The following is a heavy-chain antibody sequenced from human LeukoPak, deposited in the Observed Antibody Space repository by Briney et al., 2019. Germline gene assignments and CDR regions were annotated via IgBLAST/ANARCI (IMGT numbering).Heavy chain of an antibody. CDR2: IWYDGSNQ. D-gene: IGHD6-19*01. J-gene: IGHJ4*02. Sequence: GGSLRLSCAASGFTFSSYGMHWVRQAPGKGPEWVAVIWYDGSNQDYADSVKGRFTIFRDNTKNTLYLQMNSLRAEDTAVYYRARGLGIAVAGTDYWGQGTLVTVSS. CDR1: GFTFSSYG. V-gene: IGHV3-33*01. CDR3: ARGLGIAVAGTDY.